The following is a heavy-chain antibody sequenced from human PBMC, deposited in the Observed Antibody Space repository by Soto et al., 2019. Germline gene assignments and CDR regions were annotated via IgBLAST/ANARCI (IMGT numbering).Heavy chain of an antibody. CDR1: GDSVSSDSYY. CDR2: ISHSGST. V-gene: IGHV4-61*01. CDR3: AREGGVLRLSNWLDP. Sequence: QLQLQESGPGLVKPSETLSLTCTVSGDSVSSDSYYWSWIRQPPGKRLEWIGYISHSGSTSYNPSLQSRVSMSIETSKNQFFLELSSVTAADTAIYYCAREGGVLRLSNWLDPWGQGTLVTVSA. D-gene: IGHD3-3*01. J-gene: IGHJ5*02.